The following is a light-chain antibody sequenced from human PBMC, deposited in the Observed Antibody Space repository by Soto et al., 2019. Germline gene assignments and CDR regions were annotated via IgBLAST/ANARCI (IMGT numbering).Light chain of an antibody. CDR1: QSISAY. CDR3: QQYNSNAPWT. CDR2: DAS. V-gene: IGKV1-5*01. Sequence: DIQMTQSPSTLSVSVGDRVTITCRASQSISAYLVWYQQKPGRTPNLVIYDASRLYSGVPSRFRGSGSGTEFTLTISSLQPDDFATYYCQQYNSNAPWTFGQGTKVENK. J-gene: IGKJ1*01.